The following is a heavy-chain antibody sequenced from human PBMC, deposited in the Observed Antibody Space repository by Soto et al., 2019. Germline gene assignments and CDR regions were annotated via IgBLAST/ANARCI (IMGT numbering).Heavy chain of an antibody. D-gene: IGHD2-15*01. CDR3: ARDDGQSRDIFDV. CDR1: AYTFTDYY. CDR2: INPNSGGT. J-gene: IGHJ3*01. Sequence: QVQLVQSGAEVKKPGASVKVSCKASAYTFTDYYVHWVRQSPGQGLEWMGWINPNSGGTTYAEKFQGRATMTSDTSINIVYMELSSLRSDDTAVYYCARDDGQSRDIFDVWGQGTMVTVSS. V-gene: IGHV1-2*02.